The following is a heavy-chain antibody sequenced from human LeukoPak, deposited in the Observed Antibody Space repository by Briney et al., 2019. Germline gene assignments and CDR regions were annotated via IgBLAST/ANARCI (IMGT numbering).Heavy chain of an antibody. CDR2: ITGSGGNT. D-gene: IGHD6-13*01. V-gene: IGHV3-23*01. CDR3: AKAASSSWPSYYYGMDV. J-gene: IGHJ6*02. Sequence: GGSLRLSCAASGFIFSSYSMSWVRQAPGKGLEWVSVITGSGGNTYYADSVKGRFTISKDNSKNTVYLQMSSLGVDDTAVYYCAKAASSSWPSYYYGMDVWGQGTTVTVSS. CDR1: GFIFSSYS.